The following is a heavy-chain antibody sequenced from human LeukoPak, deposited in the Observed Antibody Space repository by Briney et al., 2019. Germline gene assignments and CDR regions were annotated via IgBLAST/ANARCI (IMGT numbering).Heavy chain of an antibody. Sequence: ASVKVSCKASGYTFTDYYMHWVRQAPGQGLEWMGIINPSGGSTSYAQKFQGRVTMTRDTSTSTVYMELSSLRSEDTAVYYCARDYNKNYYMDVWGKGTTVTVSS. CDR2: INPSGGST. D-gene: IGHD1-1*01. V-gene: IGHV1-46*01. J-gene: IGHJ6*03. CDR3: ARDYNKNYYMDV. CDR1: GYTFTDYY.